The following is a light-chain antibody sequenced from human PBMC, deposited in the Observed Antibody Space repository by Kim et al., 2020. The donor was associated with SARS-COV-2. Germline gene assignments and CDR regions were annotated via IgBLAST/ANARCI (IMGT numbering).Light chain of an antibody. V-gene: IGLV3-19*01. CDR1: SLRSFY. J-gene: IGLJ3*02. CDR3: NCRDTTGNHLHWV. Sequence: SSELTQDPAVSVALGQTVRITCQGDSLRSFYASWYQQKPGQAPILVVYGENSRPSGNPDRFSGSSSGNTSSLIVTGAQAEDEADYYCNCRDTTGNHLHWVFGGGTQLTVL. CDR2: GEN.